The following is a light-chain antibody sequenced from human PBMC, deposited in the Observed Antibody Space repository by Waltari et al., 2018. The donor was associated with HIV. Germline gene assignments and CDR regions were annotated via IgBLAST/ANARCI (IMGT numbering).Light chain of an antibody. J-gene: IGLJ1*01. CDR2: DVS. V-gene: IGLV2-14*03. CDR3: SSYTTTSTLYV. Sequence: STLTQPASVSGSPGQSVTIPCTGISRDIDVYKYFSWYQQHPGKAPKLLIYDVSNRPSGVSHRFSGSKSANTASLTISGLQAEDEADYYCSSYTTTSTLYVFGTGTKVTV. CDR1: SRDIDVYKY.